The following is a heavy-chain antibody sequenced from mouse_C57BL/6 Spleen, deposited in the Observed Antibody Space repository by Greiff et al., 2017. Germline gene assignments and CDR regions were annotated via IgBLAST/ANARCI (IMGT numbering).Heavy chain of an antibody. D-gene: IGHD1-1*01. J-gene: IGHJ4*01. Sequence: QVQLKQPGAELVKPGASVKLSCKASGYTFTSYWMHWVKQRPGRGLEWIGRIDPNSGGTKYNEKFKSKATLTVDKPSSTAYMQLSSLTSEDSAVYYCAPTVVEDAMDYWGQGTSVTVSS. CDR2: IDPNSGGT. CDR1: GYTFTSYW. V-gene: IGHV1-72*01. CDR3: APTVVEDAMDY.